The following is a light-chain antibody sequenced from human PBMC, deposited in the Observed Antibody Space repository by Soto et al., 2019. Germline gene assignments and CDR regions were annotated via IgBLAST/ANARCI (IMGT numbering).Light chain of an antibody. Sequence: QSVLTHPASVSGSPRRSITISCTGTSRDVGGYSYVSWYQQHPGKAPKLMIYDVNNRPSGVSDRFSGSKSGNTASLTISGLQAEDESDYYCSSFTSYSTLVFGGGTKLTVL. V-gene: IGLV2-14*03. J-gene: IGLJ2*01. CDR3: SSFTSYSTLV. CDR1: SRDVGGYSY. CDR2: DVN.